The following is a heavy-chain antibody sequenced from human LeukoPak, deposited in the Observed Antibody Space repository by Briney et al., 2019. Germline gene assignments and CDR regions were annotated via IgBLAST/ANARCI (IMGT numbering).Heavy chain of an antibody. D-gene: IGHD5-12*01. J-gene: IGHJ6*02. Sequence: GGSLRLSCAASGFTFSSYWMHWARQAPGKGLVWVSRINSDGSSTSYADSVKGRFTISRDNAKNTLYLQMNSLRAEDTAVYYCARARGYSGYESKWYFYGMDVWGQGTTVTVSS. CDR1: GFTFSSYW. V-gene: IGHV3-74*01. CDR3: ARARGYSGYESKWYFYGMDV. CDR2: INSDGSST.